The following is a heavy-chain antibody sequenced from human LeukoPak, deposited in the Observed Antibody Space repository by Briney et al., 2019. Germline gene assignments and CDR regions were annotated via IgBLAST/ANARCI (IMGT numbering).Heavy chain of an antibody. Sequence: PGGSLRLSCAASGFTFNSYWMSWVRQAPGKGLEWVANIDPDGSEKQYGDSVKGRFTTSRDKAKNSLYLQMNSLRAEDTAIYYCARIYYLGDNNWRYFDNWGQGTLVTVSS. CDR1: GFTFNSYW. CDR2: IDPDGSEK. D-gene: IGHD3-10*01. CDR3: ARIYYLGDNNWRYFDN. V-gene: IGHV3-7*01. J-gene: IGHJ4*02.